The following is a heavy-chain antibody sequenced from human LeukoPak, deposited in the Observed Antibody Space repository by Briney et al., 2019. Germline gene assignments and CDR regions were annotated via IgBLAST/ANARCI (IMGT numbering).Heavy chain of an antibody. CDR3: AREMRPHYDFWSGYWYFDL. D-gene: IGHD3-3*01. V-gene: IGHV3-21*01. Sequence: GGSLRLSCAASGFTFRSYSMNWVRQAPGKGLEWVSSISSSSSYIYYADSVKGRFTISRDNAKNSLYLQMNSLRAEDTAVYYCAREMRPHYDFWSGYWYFDLWGRGTLVTVSS. CDR1: GFTFRSYS. J-gene: IGHJ2*01. CDR2: ISSSSSYI.